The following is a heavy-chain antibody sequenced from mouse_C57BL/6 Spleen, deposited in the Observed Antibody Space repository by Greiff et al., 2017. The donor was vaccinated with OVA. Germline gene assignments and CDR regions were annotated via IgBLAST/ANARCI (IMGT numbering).Heavy chain of an antibody. D-gene: IGHD1-1*01. CDR2: INPGSGGT. CDR1: GYAFTNYL. Sequence: VQLQQSGPELVKPGASVKVSCKASGYAFTNYLIEWVKQRPGQGLEWIGVINPGSGGTNYNEKFKGKATLTADKSSSTAYMQLSSLTSEDSAVYFCARRLYYGSSYGYFDVWGTGTTVTVSS. J-gene: IGHJ1*03. V-gene: IGHV1-54*01. CDR3: ARRLYYGSSYGYFDV.